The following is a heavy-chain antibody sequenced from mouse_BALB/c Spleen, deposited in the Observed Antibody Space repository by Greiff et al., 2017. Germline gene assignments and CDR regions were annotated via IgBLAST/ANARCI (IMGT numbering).Heavy chain of an antibody. CDR1: GFSLTGYG. D-gene: IGHD1-2*01. CDR2: IWGDGST. CDR3: ARDYYGYRDAMDY. Sequence: VQLQESGPGLVAPSQSLSITCTVSGFSLTGYGVNWVRQPPGKGLEWLGMIWGDGSTDYNSALKSRLSISKDNSKSQVFLKMNSLQTDDTARYYCARDYYGYRDAMDYWGQGTSVTVSS. J-gene: IGHJ4*01. V-gene: IGHV2-6-7*01.